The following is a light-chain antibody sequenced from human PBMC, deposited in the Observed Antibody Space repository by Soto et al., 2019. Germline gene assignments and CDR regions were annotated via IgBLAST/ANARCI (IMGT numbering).Light chain of an antibody. CDR2: GAS. CDR3: QQYGSSPRT. V-gene: IGKV3-20*01. J-gene: IGKJ1*01. CDR1: QSVTGRY. Sequence: EIVLAQSPGTLSLSAGERATLSCRASQSVTGRYLAWYQQKPGQAPSLLMHGASSRTTGIPERFSGSGSGTDFTLTISRVEPEDFAVYYCQQYGSSPRTFGQGTKVDIK.